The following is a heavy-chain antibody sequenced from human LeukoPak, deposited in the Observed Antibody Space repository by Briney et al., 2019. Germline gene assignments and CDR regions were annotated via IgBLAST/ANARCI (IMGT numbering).Heavy chain of an antibody. CDR2: IIPILGIA. CDR1: GGTFSSYA. Sequence: SVKVSCKASGGTFSSYAISWVRQAPGQGLGWMGRIIPILGIANYAQKFQGRVTITADKSTSTAYMELSSLRSEDTAVYYCAREVAEMATIVGAVDYWGQGTLVTVSS. V-gene: IGHV1-69*04. CDR3: AREVAEMATIVGAVDY. J-gene: IGHJ4*02. D-gene: IGHD5-24*01.